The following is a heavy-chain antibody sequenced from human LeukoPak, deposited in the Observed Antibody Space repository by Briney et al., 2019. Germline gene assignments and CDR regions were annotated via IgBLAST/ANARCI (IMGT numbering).Heavy chain of an antibody. J-gene: IGHJ4*02. CDR1: GYTFTSYY. V-gene: IGHV1-46*01. CDR3: ARDGYCSGGGCSGFDY. CDR2: INPSGGST. D-gene: IGHD2-15*01. Sequence: ASVKVSCKASGYTFTSYYMRWVRQAPGQGLEWMGMINPSGGSTSYAQKFQGRVTMTRDMSTSTVYMELSSLRSEDTAVYYCARDGYCSGGGCSGFDYWGQGTLVTVSS.